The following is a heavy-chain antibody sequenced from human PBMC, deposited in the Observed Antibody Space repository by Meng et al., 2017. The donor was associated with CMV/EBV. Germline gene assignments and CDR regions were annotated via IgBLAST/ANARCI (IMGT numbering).Heavy chain of an antibody. D-gene: IGHD3-22*01. V-gene: IGHV4-61*01. J-gene: IGHJ4*02. CDR1: GGSVNSDSYY. Sequence: SETLSLTCTVSGGSVNSDSYYWSWIRQPPGKGLEWIGHIYDSWSTNYIPSLKSRVTISVDTSKNQFSLKLSSVTAADTAVYYCARGSPGEYYPDTFGYYYFENWGQGTLVTVSS. CDR3: ARGSPGEYYPDTFGYYYFEN. CDR2: IYDSWST.